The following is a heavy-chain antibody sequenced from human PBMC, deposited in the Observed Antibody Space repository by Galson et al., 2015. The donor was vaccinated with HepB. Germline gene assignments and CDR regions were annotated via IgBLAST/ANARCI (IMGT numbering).Heavy chain of an antibody. CDR1: GFTFSSYS. J-gene: IGHJ4*02. D-gene: IGHD4-17*01. CDR3: ARDTAYGDYIDY. V-gene: IGHV3-21*01. CDR2: ISSSSSNI. Sequence: SLRLSCAASGFTFSSYSMNWVRQAPGKGLEWVSSISSSSSNIYYADSVKGRFTISRDNAKNTLYLQMNSLRAEDTAVYYCARDTAYGDYIDYWGQGTLVTVSS.